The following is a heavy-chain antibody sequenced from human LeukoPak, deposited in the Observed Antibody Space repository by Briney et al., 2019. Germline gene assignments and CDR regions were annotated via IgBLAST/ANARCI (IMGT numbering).Heavy chain of an antibody. J-gene: IGHJ4*02. Sequence: SETLSLTCTVSGGSISSYYWSWIRQPPGKGLEWIGYIYYSGSTNYNPSLKSRVTISVDKSKNQFSLKLSSVTAADTAVYYCARGTVDTAMVYFDYWGQGTLVTVSS. D-gene: IGHD5-18*01. CDR1: GGSISSYY. V-gene: IGHV4-59*12. CDR2: IYYSGST. CDR3: ARGTVDTAMVYFDY.